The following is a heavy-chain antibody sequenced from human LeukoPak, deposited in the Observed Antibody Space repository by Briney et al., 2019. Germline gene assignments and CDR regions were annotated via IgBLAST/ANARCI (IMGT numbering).Heavy chain of an antibody. Sequence: SETLSLTCAVSGASIRSYYWNWLRQPPGKGLEWIGYINYSGSTNFNPSLKSRATISMDTSKHHFSLKLSSVTAADTAVYYCARDTRSYDSSGYYFFDFWGQGTLVTVSS. J-gene: IGHJ4*02. V-gene: IGHV4-59*01. D-gene: IGHD3-22*01. CDR3: ARDTRSYDSSGYYFFDF. CDR2: INYSGST. CDR1: GASIRSYY.